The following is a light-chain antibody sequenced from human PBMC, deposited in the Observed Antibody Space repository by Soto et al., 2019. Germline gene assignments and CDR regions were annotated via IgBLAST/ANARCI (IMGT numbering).Light chain of an antibody. V-gene: IGLV2-14*03. CDR1: SSDVGGYNY. J-gene: IGLJ1*01. Sequence: QSAQTQPASVSGSPGQSITISCTGTSSDVGGYNYVSWYQHHPGKAPKLIIYDVSNRPSGVSIRFSASKSDNTASLTISGLQPEDEADYHCSSYTTSNTRQIVFGTGTKVTVL. CDR3: SSYTTSNTRQIV. CDR2: DVS.